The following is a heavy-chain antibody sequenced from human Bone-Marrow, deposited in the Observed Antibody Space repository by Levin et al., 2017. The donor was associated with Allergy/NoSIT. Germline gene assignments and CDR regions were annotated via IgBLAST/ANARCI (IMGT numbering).Heavy chain of an antibody. CDR3: ARDCSPTSCLYYFDY. Sequence: GGSLRLSCAASGFTFSMYWMTWVRQAPGKGLEWVATIKQDGSEKFHAGSVKGRFIISRDNRKNSLYLQMTSLRADDAAVYYCARDCSPTSCLYYFDYWGQGTLVTVSS. CDR2: IKQDGSEK. J-gene: IGHJ4*02. CDR1: GFTFSMYW. D-gene: IGHD2-2*01. V-gene: IGHV3-7*04.